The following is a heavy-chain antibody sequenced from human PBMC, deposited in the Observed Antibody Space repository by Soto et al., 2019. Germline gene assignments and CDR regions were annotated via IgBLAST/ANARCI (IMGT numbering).Heavy chain of an antibody. Sequence: PSETLSLTCTVSGGSTSNYYWSWIRQPPGKGLEWIGYVHDSGTTYYNPPLKSRVTISLDPSKNHFSLKLTSVSAADTAMYYCARAVNDFWSGFSYYFDFWGQGNMVTVSS. D-gene: IGHD3-3*01. CDR2: VHDSGTT. CDR3: ARAVNDFWSGFSYYFDF. CDR1: GGSTSNYY. J-gene: IGHJ4*02. V-gene: IGHV4-59*01.